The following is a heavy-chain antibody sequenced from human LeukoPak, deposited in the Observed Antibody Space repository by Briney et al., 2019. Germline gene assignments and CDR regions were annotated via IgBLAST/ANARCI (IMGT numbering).Heavy chain of an antibody. Sequence: TTSETLSLTCTVSGGSISSYYWSWIRQPPGKGLEWIGYIYYSGSTNYNPSLKSRVTISVDTSKNQFSLKLSSVTAADTAVYYCARFGGSYYFDYWGQGTLVTVSS. CDR2: IYYSGST. V-gene: IGHV4-59*01. CDR1: GGSISSYY. CDR3: ARFGGSYYFDY. D-gene: IGHD1-26*01. J-gene: IGHJ4*02.